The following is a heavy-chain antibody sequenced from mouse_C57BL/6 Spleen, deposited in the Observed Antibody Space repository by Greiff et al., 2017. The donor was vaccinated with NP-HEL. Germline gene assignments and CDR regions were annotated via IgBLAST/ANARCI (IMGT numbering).Heavy chain of an antibody. V-gene: IGHV5-9-1*02. Sequence: EVMLVESGEGLVKPGGSLKLSCAASGFTFSSYAMSWVRQTPEKRLEWVAYISSGGDYIYYADTVKGRFTISRDNARNTLYLQMSSLKSEDTAMYYCTRDGSNDGYFDVWGTGTTVTVSS. CDR3: TRDGSNDGYFDV. CDR1: GFTFSSYA. D-gene: IGHD2-12*01. J-gene: IGHJ1*03. CDR2: ISSGGDYI.